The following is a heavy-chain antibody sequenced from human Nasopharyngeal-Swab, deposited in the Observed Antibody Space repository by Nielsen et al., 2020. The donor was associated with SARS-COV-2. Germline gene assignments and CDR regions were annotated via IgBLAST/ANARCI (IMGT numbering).Heavy chain of an antibody. V-gene: IGHV1-3*01. CDR3: ARDRIVGATSAFDP. D-gene: IGHD1-26*01. J-gene: IGHJ5*02. CDR2: INAGNGNT. Sequence: WVRQAPGQRLEWMGWINAGNGNTKYSQKFQGRVTITRDTSASTAYMELSSLRSEDTAVYYCARDRIVGATSAFDPWGQGTRVTVSS.